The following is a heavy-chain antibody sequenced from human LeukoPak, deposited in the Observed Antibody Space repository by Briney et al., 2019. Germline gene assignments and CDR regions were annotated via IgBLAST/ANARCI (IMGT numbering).Heavy chain of an antibody. Sequence: GSVKVSCKASGYTFTNYGISWVRQAPGQGLEWMGWINTNTEKSTYAPGFTGRYVFSLDSSVNTAYLQISSLKAEDTALYYCATGGGYRFAYWGQGTLVTVSS. V-gene: IGHV7-4-1*02. J-gene: IGHJ4*02. D-gene: IGHD6-25*01. CDR1: GYTFTNYG. CDR3: ATGGGYRFAY. CDR2: INTNTEKS.